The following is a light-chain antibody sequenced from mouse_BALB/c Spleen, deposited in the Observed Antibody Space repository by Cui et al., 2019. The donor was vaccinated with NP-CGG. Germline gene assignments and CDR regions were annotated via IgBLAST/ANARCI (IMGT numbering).Light chain of an antibody. CDR1: TGAVTTSNY. J-gene: IGLJ1*01. CDR2: GTN. CDR3: ALWYTNHWV. Sequence: QAVVTTEDALTTSPGETVTLTCRSSTGAVTTSNYANWVQEKPDHLFTGLIGGTNNRAPGVPARFSGSLLGDKAALTITGAQTEDEAIYFCALWYTNHWVFGGGTKLTVL. V-gene: IGLV1*01.